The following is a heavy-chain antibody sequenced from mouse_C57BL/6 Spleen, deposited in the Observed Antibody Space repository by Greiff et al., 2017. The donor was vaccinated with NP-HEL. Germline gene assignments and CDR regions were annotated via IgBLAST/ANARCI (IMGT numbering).Heavy chain of an antibody. CDR2: IRNKATGYTT. J-gene: IGHJ2*01. CDR1: GFTFTDYY. D-gene: IGHD1-1*01. Sequence: EVQVVESGGGLVQPGGSLSLSCAASGFTFTDYYMSWVRQPPGKALEWLGFIRNKATGYTTEYSASVKGRFTISRDNSQSILYLQMNALRAEDSATYYCARYYYGSSFFDYWGQGTTLTVSS. V-gene: IGHV7-3*01. CDR3: ARYYYGSSFFDY.